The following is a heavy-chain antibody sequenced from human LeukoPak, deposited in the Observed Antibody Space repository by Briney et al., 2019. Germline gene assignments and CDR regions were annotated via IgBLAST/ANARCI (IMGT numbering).Heavy chain of an antibody. CDR1: GFTFSSYA. D-gene: IGHD2-8*01. J-gene: IGHJ3*02. CDR3: ARGSRDCANGVCYAFDI. CDR2: ISYDGSNK. Sequence: GGSLRLSCAASGFTFSSYAMHWVRQAPGKGLEWVAVISYDGSNKYYADSVKGRFTISRDNAKKSLYLQMNSLRAEDTAVYYCARGSRDCANGVCYAFDIWGQGTVVIVSS. V-gene: IGHV3-30-3*01.